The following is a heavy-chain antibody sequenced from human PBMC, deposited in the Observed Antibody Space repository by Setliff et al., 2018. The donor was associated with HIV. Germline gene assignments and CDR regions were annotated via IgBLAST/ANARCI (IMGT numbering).Heavy chain of an antibody. J-gene: IGHJ4*02. CDR2: IYYRGAT. Sequence: PSGTLSLTCTVSGGSISNSDFYWGWIRQSPGKGLEWIGSIYYRGATYYNPTLQSRVTISADTSKNQFYLKLTSVTAADTAIYYCARPYDSLYGWGQGVLVTVSS. CDR3: ARPYDSLYG. V-gene: IGHV4-39*01. CDR1: GGSISNSDFY. D-gene: IGHD3-22*01.